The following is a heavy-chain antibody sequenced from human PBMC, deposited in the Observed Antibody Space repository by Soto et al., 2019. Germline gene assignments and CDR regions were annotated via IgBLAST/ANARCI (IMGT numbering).Heavy chain of an antibody. J-gene: IGHJ6*02. Sequence: QVQLVESGGGVVRPGGSLRLSCAASGFTFSSYGLHWVRQAPGKGLEWVSIISYDGSNKYYADSVKGRFTISRDNSKNTLYLQMNSLRAEDTAVYYCANIQVASVLLYGMDVWGQGTTVTVS. D-gene: IGHD5-12*01. CDR1: GFTFSSYG. V-gene: IGHV3-30*18. CDR2: ISYDGSNK. CDR3: ANIQVASVLLYGMDV.